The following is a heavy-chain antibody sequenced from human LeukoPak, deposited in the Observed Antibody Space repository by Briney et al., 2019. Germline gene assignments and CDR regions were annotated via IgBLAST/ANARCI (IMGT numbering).Heavy chain of an antibody. V-gene: IGHV3-43*01. CDR2: ISWDGGST. Sequence: PGGSLRLSCAAFGFTFDDYTMHWVRQAPGKGLEWVSLISWDGGSTYYADSVKGRFTISRDNSKNSLYLQMNSLRTEDTALYYCAKDSTDYDSSGFDYWGQGTLVTVSS. D-gene: IGHD3-22*01. CDR1: GFTFDDYT. J-gene: IGHJ4*02. CDR3: AKDSTDYDSSGFDY.